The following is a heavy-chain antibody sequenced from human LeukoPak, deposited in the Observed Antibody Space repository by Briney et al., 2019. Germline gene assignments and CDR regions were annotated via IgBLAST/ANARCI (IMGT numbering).Heavy chain of an antibody. V-gene: IGHV4-59*01. Sequence: SETLSLTCTFSGGSISSYYWSWIRQPPGKGLEWIGIIYYSGSTNYNPSLKSRVTISVDTSKNQFSLKLSSVTAADTAVYYCARTTTVTDYWYYYGMDVWGQGTTVTVSS. J-gene: IGHJ6*02. CDR1: GGSISSYY. D-gene: IGHD4-17*01. CDR3: ARTTTVTDYWYYYGMDV. CDR2: IYYSGST.